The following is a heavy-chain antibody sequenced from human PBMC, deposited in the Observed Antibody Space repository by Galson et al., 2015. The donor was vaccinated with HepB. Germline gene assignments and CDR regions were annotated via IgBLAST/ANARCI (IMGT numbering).Heavy chain of an antibody. D-gene: IGHD6-19*01. CDR1: GGTFSSYA. CDR2: IIPIFGTA. CDR3: ARKYSSGWYTYYFDY. Sequence: SVKVSCKASGGTFSSYAISWVRQAPGQGLEWMGGIIPIFGTANYAQKFQGRVTITADESTSTAYMELSSLRSEDTAVYYCARKYSSGWYTYYFDYWGQGTLVTVSS. J-gene: IGHJ4*02. V-gene: IGHV1-69*13.